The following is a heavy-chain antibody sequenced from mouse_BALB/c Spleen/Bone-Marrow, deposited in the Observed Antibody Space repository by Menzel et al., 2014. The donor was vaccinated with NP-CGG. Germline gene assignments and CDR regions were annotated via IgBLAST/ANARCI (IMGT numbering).Heavy chain of an antibody. CDR1: GFTFSSFG. Sequence: EVQVVESGGGLVQPGGSRKLSCAASGFTFSSFGMHWVRQAPEKGLEWVAYISSGSSTIYYADTVKGRFTIYRDNPKNTLFLQMTSLRSEDTAMYYCAREYGNCWFAYWGQGTLVTVSA. D-gene: IGHD2-10*02. J-gene: IGHJ3*01. V-gene: IGHV5-17*02. CDR3: AREYGNCWFAY. CDR2: ISSGSSTI.